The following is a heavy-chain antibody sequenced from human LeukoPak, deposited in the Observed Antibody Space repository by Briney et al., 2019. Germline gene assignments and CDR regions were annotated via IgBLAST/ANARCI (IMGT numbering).Heavy chain of an antibody. D-gene: IGHD3-22*01. J-gene: IGHJ6*02. CDR1: GFTFSSYW. V-gene: IGHV3-7*01. CDR3: ARSGYYPDYYGMDV. CDR2: IKQDGSEK. Sequence: SGGSLRLSCAASGFTFSSYWMSWVRQAPGKGLEWVANIKQDGSEKYYVDSVKGRFTISRDNAKNSLYLQMNSLRAEDTAVYYCARSGYYPDYYGMDVWGQGTTVTVSS.